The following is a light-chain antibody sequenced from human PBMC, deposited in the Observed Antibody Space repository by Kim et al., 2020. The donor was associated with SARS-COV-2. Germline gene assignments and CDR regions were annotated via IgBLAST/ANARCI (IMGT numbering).Light chain of an antibody. CDR3: QQYDDWPRT. CDR2: GAS. V-gene: IGKV3-15*01. CDR1: QRVGSN. J-gene: IGKJ1*01. Sequence: EILMTQSPATLSVSPGERATLSCRASQRVGSNLAWYQQKPGQAPRLLIYGASTRATAVPARISGRGSGTEFTLTISSLQPEDFAVYFCQQYDDWPRTFGQGTKVDIK.